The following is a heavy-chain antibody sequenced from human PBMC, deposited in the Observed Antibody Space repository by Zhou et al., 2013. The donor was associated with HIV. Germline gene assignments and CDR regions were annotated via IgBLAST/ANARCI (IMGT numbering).Heavy chain of an antibody. D-gene: IGHD5-12*01. CDR3: AKXWTIVATQPKPTYG. V-gene: IGHV1-2*02. CDR1: GYTFTGYY. Sequence: QVQLVQSGAEVKKPGASVKVSCKASGYTFTGYYMHWVRQAPGQGLEWMGWINPNSGGTNYAQKFQGRVTMTRDTSINTAYMELEQARDLDDDGPCYYCAKXWTIVATQPKPTYG. J-gene: IGHJ6*01. CDR2: INPNSGGT.